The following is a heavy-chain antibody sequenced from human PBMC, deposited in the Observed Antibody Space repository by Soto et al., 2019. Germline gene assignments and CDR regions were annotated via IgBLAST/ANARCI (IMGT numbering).Heavy chain of an antibody. CDR2: IIPIFGTA. V-gene: IGHV1-69*13. CDR1: GGTFSSYA. D-gene: IGHD4-17*01. Sequence: ASVKVSCKASGGTFSSYAISWVRQAPGQGLEWMGGIIPIFGTANYAQKFQGRVTITADESTSTAYMELSSLRSEDTAVYYCARITDYGGPTWVGAFDIWGQGTMVTVSS. CDR3: ARITDYGGPTWVGAFDI. J-gene: IGHJ3*02.